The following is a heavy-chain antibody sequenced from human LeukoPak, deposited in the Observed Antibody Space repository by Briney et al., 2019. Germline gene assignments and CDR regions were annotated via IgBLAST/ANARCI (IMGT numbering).Heavy chain of an antibody. CDR3: ARDLRGGKYDY. J-gene: IGHJ4*02. V-gene: IGHV4-61*08. CDR2: IYYSGST. D-gene: IGHD4-23*01. Sequence: SSETLSLTCTVSGGSISSGGYYWSWIRQPPGKGLEWIGYIYYSGSTNYNPSLKSRVTISVDTSKNQFSLKLSSATAADTAVYYCARDLRGGKYDYWGQGTLVTVSS. CDR1: GGSISSGGYY.